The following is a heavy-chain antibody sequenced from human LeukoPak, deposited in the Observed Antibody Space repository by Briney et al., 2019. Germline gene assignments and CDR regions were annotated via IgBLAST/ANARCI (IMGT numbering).Heavy chain of an antibody. CDR1: GFTFSDHY. CDR3: ARDVRGDYSGYDFGY. V-gene: IGHV3-72*01. CDR2: SRNKANSYTT. D-gene: IGHD5-12*01. Sequence: GGSLRLSCAASGFTFSDHYMDWVRQAPGKGLEWVGRSRNKANSYTTEYAASVKGRFTISRDDSKNSLYLQMNSLKTEDTAVYYCARDVRGDYSGYDFGYWGQGTLVTVSS. J-gene: IGHJ4*02.